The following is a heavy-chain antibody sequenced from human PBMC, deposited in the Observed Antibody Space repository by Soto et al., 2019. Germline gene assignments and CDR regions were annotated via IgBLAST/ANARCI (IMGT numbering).Heavy chain of an antibody. J-gene: IGHJ4*02. CDR2: IYYSGDT. CDR1: GGSTGSTYDY. Sequence: SETLSLTCSVSGGSTGSTYDYWGWIRQPPGKGLEWIVSIYYSGDTYYNPSLKSRVTTSVDTSKNQPSLKLSSVTAADTAVYYCATRFTITSPYFDYWGQGIQVTSPQ. CDR3: ATRFTITSPYFDY. D-gene: IGHD1-1*01. V-gene: IGHV4-39*01.